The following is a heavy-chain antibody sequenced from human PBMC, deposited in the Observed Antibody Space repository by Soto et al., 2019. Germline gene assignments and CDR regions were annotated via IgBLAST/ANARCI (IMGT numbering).Heavy chain of an antibody. D-gene: IGHD4-17*01. V-gene: IGHV3-33*01. CDR3: ARGPYGDYVGDYYYMDV. CDR1: GFTFSSYG. CDR2: IWYDGSNK. Sequence: QVQLVEPGGGVVQPGRSLRLSCAASGFTFSSYGMHWVRQAPGKGLEWVAVIWYDGSNKYYADSVKGRFTISRDNSKNTLYLQMNSLRAEDTAVYYCARGPYGDYVGDYYYMDVWGKGTTVTVSS. J-gene: IGHJ6*03.